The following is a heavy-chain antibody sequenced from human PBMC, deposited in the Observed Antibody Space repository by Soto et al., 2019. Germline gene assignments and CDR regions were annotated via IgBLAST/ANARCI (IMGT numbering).Heavy chain of an antibody. CDR2: IYYSGST. CDR3: ARTDYYVWGSYPVFQH. D-gene: IGHD3-16*02. Sequence: SETMSVTCTVSGGSISSGAYYWSRNRKHPGKGLEWIGYIYYSGSTYYNPSLKSRVTISVDTSKNQFSLKLSSVTAADTAVYYCARTDYYVWGSYPVFQHWGQGTLVTVSS. V-gene: IGHV4-31*03. J-gene: IGHJ1*01. CDR1: GGSISSGAYY.